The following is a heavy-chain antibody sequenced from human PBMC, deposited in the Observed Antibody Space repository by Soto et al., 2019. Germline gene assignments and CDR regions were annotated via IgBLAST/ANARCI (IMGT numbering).Heavy chain of an antibody. V-gene: IGHV3-7*03. Sequence: GYLRLAYEASGFTFSSYWMSCVRPAPGKGLEWVATIKQDESEKYYVDSVKGRFTVSRDNAKNSLYLQMNSLRAEDTAVYYCARGDYFDRRFDYWGQGALVTVSS. D-gene: IGHD3-9*01. CDR3: ARGDYFDRRFDY. J-gene: IGHJ4*02. CDR2: IKQDESEK. CDR1: GFTFSSYW.